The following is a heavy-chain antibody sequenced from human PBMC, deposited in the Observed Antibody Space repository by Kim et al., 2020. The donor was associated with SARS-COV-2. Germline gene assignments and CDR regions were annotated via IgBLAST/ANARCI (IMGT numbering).Heavy chain of an antibody. D-gene: IGHD6-19*01. J-gene: IGHJ6*02. V-gene: IGHV3-21*01. Sequence: ADSVKGRFTISRDDAKNSLYLQMNSLRAEDTAVYYCARHKDSGWYNGMDVWGQGTTVTVSS. CDR3: ARHKDSGWYNGMDV.